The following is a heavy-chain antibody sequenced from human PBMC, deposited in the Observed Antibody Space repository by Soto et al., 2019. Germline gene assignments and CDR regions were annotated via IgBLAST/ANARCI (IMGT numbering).Heavy chain of an antibody. J-gene: IGHJ4*02. CDR1: GASISSPTW. D-gene: IGHD4-17*01. Sequence: QVQLQESGPGLVKPSETLSLTCDVSGASISSPTWWTWVRQPPGKGLEWIGEVYHSGSTNYNSSLKSRVTLSVDKSKNQFSLRLTSVTAADTAVYYCATRAPIDGDPYWGQGTLVTVSS. V-gene: IGHV4-4*02. CDR2: VYHSGST. CDR3: ATRAPIDGDPY.